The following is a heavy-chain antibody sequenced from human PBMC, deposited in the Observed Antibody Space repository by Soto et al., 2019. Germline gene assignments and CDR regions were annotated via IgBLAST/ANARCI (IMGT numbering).Heavy chain of an antibody. CDR1: GGTFSSYA. J-gene: IGHJ4*02. D-gene: IGHD4-17*01. CDR2: IIPIFGTA. V-gene: IGHV1-69*06. CDR3: ARIAPRSDYGDYEVGPYYFDY. Sequence: SVKVSCKASGGTFSSYAISWVRQAPGQGLEWMGGIIPIFGTANYAQKFQGRVTITADKSTSTAYMELSSLRSEDTAVYYCARIAPRSDYGDYEVGPYYFDYWGQGTLVTVS.